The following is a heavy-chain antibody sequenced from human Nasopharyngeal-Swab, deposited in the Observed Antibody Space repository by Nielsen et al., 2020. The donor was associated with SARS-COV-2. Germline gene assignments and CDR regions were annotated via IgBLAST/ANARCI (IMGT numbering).Heavy chain of an antibody. D-gene: IGHD3-22*01. CDR1: GGSIRSYY. Sequence: SETLSLTCTVSGGSIRSYYWSWIRQPPGKGLVWIGYIYYSGSTYYNPSLKSRVTISVDTSKNQFSLKLSSVTAADTAVYYCARAMIVVVINAFDIWGQGTMVTVSS. CDR3: ARAMIVVVINAFDI. V-gene: IGHV4-59*06. CDR2: IYYSGST. J-gene: IGHJ3*02.